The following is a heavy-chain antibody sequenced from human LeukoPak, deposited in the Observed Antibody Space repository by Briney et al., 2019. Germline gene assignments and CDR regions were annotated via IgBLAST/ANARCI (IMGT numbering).Heavy chain of an antibody. J-gene: IGHJ6*03. D-gene: IGHD3-10*01. Sequence: SETLSLTCTVSGYSISSGYYWDWIRQPPGRWLEWIGNIYHSGSTYYNPSLKSRVTISVDTSKNQFSLKLSSVTAADTAVYYCARGHDGSGSPLTYYMDVWGKGTTVTVSS. CDR3: ARGHDGSGSPLTYYMDV. V-gene: IGHV4-38-2*02. CDR1: GYSISSGYY. CDR2: IYHSGST.